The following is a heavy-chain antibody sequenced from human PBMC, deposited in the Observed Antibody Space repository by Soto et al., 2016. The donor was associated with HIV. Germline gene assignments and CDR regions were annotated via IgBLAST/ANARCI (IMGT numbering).Heavy chain of an antibody. Sequence: EVQLVESGGALVKPGGSLRLSCAASGLSFTKARMSWVRQAPGKGLEWVGRIKSKNDGGATDYAAPVKGRFTISRDDSTNTLYLHMNNLKIDDTAMYFCTTLAGGIVVVTPTWGQGTQVTVSS. D-gene: IGHD2-21*02. J-gene: IGHJ4*02. V-gene: IGHV3-15*02. CDR3: TTLAGGIVVVTPT. CDR1: GLSFTKAR. CDR2: IKSKNDGGAT.